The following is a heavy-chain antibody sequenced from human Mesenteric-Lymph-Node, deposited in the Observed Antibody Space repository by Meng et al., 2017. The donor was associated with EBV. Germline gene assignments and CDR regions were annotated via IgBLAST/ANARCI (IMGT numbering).Heavy chain of an antibody. CDR2: INHSGST. J-gene: IGHJ4*01. V-gene: IGHV4-34*10. D-gene: IGHD4-11*01. Sequence: QLQLEELGPGLVKPSETLSLTCAVYGGSFSAYYWTWIRQPPGKGLEWIGEINHSGSTIYNPSLKSRVTMSVDTSKSQFSLKLSSVTAADTAVYFCARQRSDSRLFDYWGQGTLVTVSS. CDR1: GGSFSAYY. CDR3: ARQRSDSRLFDY.